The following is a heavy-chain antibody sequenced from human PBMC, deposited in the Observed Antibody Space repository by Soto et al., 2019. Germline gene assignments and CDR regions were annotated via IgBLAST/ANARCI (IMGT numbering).Heavy chain of an antibody. D-gene: IGHD2-2*01. V-gene: IGHV1-2*02. CDR3: ARQSCSSTSCFYDY. CDR2: LKPATGAT. CDR1: EYTFTDIY. Sequence: ASVEVSCKTSEYTFTDIYIYWIRQAPGQGLEWMGWLKPATGATDYAQRFQGRVTLTSDTSISTAYMELSRLTSDDTAVFYCARQSCSSTSCFYDYWGQGTLVTVSS. J-gene: IGHJ4*02.